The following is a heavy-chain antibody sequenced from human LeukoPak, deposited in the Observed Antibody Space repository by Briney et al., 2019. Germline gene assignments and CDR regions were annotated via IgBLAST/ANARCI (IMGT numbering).Heavy chain of an antibody. CDR2: IIPIFGTA. CDR3: ARSYGSGPARFDP. J-gene: IGHJ5*02. Sequence: SVKVSCKASGGTSSSYAISWVRQAPGQGLEWMGGIIPIFGTANYAQKFQGRVTITADESTSTAYMELSSLRSEDTAAYYCARSYGSGPARFDPWGQGTLVTVSS. CDR1: GGTSSSYA. V-gene: IGHV1-69*13. D-gene: IGHD3-10*01.